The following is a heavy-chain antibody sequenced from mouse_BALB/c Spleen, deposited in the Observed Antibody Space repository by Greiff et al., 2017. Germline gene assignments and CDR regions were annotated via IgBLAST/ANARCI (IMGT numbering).Heavy chain of an antibody. J-gene: IGHJ2*01. CDR2: ISSGSSTI. Sequence: EVKVVESGGGLVQPGGSRKLSCAASGFTFSSFGMHWVRQAPEKGLEWVAYISSGSSTIYYADTVKGRFTISRDNPKNTLFLQMTSLRSEDTAMYYCARDLFDYWGQGTTLTVSS. CDR1: GFTFSSFG. V-gene: IGHV5-17*02. CDR3: ARDLFDY.